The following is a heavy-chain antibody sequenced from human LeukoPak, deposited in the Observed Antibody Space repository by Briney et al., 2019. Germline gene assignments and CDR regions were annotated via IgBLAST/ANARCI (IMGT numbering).Heavy chain of an antibody. CDR1: GFTFSSYA. Sequence: GGSLRLSCAASGFTFSSYAMSWVRQAPGKGLEWVSVISGSGGGTYYADSMKGRFTISRDNSKNTLYLQMNNLRAQDTALYYCAKQALGSSSWFDPWGQGTLVTVSS. CDR2: ISGSGGGT. D-gene: IGHD6-6*01. CDR3: AKQALGSSSWFDP. J-gene: IGHJ5*02. V-gene: IGHV3-23*01.